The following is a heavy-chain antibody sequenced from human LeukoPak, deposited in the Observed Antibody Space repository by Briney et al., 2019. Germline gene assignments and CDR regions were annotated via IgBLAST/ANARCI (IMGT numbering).Heavy chain of an antibody. J-gene: IGHJ6*04. CDR1: GFSFDDYG. D-gene: IGHD3-10*02. V-gene: IGHV3-20*04. Sequence: PGGSLRLSCAASGFSFDDYGMNWVRQVPGKGLEWVSGMNWSGSRTGYADSVKGRFTISRDNAKNSLYLQMNSLRAEDTAVYYCAELGITMIGGVWGKGTTVTISS. CDR3: AELGITMIGGV. CDR2: MNWSGSRT.